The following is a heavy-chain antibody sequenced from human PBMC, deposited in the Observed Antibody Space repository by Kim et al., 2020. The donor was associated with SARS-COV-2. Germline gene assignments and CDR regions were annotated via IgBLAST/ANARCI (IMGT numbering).Heavy chain of an antibody. CDR3: AREMAVFDI. J-gene: IGHJ3*02. CDR1: GGSISSGDYY. CDR2: ISYSGST. Sequence: SETLSLTCTVSGGSISSGDYYWTWIRQHPGKGLEWIGYISYSGSTYYNPSLKSRVTISVDTSKNQFSLRLSSMTAADTAVYYCAREMAVFDIWGQGTMVTVSS. V-gene: IGHV4-31*03.